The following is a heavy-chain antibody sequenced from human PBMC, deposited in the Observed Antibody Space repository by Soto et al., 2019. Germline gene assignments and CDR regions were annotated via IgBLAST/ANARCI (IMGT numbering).Heavy chain of an antibody. V-gene: IGHV3-23*01. CDR2: ITNSGDET. J-gene: IGHJ4*02. D-gene: IGHD6-13*01. CDR1: GFSFSSYA. CDR3: AKDAAGRVAARFEH. Sequence: EVQVLESGGGLVQPGGSLRLSCAASGFSFSSYAMSWVRQAPGKGLEWVSAITNSGDETYYSDSVKGRFTISRDNSKNTLFLEMNSLRAEDTAKYYCAKDAAGRVAARFEHWGQGSLVTVSS.